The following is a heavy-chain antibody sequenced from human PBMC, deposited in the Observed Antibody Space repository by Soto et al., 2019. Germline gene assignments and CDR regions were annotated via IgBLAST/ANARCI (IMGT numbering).Heavy chain of an antibody. D-gene: IGHD2-2*01. CDR2: IVVGSGNT. CDR1: GFTFTSSA. J-gene: IGHJ6*03. CDR3: AATPRLGYCSSTSCFNYYYYYMDV. Sequence: SVKVSCKASGFTFTSSAMQWVRQARGQRLEWIGWIVVGSGNTNYAQKFQERVTITRDMSTSTAYMELSSLRSEDTAVYYCAATPRLGYCSSTSCFNYYYYYMDVWGKGTTVTVSS. V-gene: IGHV1-58*02.